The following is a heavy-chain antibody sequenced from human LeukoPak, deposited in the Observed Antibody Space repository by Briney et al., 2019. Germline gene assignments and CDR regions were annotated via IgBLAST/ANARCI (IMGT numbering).Heavy chain of an antibody. CDR3: ARGPLYYDFWSGYYNGGRFDY. CDR1: GGSFSGYY. V-gene: IGHV4-34*01. Sequence: SETLSLTCAVYGGSFSGYYWSWIRQPPGKGLEWIGEINHSGSTNYNPSLKSRVTISVDTSKNQFSLKLSSVTAADTAVYYCARGPLYYDFWSGYYNGGRFDYWGQGTLVTVSS. D-gene: IGHD3-3*01. J-gene: IGHJ4*02. CDR2: INHSGST.